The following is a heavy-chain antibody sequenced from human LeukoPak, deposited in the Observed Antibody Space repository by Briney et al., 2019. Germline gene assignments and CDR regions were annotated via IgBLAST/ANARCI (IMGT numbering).Heavy chain of an antibody. Sequence: PGGSLRLSCAASGFTFSSYSMNWVRQAPGKGLEWVSYISSSSSPIYFADSVKGRFTISRDNSKSTLYLQMHSLRAGDTAVYYCAKASSSGSYGVYYFDCWGQGALVTVSS. J-gene: IGHJ4*02. V-gene: IGHV3-48*01. CDR1: GFTFSSYS. CDR2: ISSSSSPI. CDR3: AKASSSGSYGVYYFDC. D-gene: IGHD6-19*01.